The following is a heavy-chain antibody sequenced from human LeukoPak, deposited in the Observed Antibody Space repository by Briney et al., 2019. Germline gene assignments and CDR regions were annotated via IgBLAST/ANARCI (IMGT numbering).Heavy chain of an antibody. CDR3: ARHREFSSSGNYFDY. Sequence: PSETLSLTCSVSRDSISSNDWSWIRQPPGKPLEWIGYINYSGSTTYNPSLKSRVTISLDTSKNQFSLKLRSVTAADTAVYYCARHREFSSSGNYFDYWGQGTLVTVSS. V-gene: IGHV4-59*08. J-gene: IGHJ4*02. D-gene: IGHD6-6*01. CDR1: RDSISSND. CDR2: INYSGST.